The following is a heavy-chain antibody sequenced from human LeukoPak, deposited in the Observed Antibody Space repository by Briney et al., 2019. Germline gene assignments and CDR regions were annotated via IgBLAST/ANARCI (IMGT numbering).Heavy chain of an antibody. V-gene: IGHV3-11*03. D-gene: IGHD3-22*01. J-gene: IGHJ4*02. CDR1: GFTFSSYA. Sequence: GGYQRLSCAASGFTFSSYAMSWARQAPGKGLEYVAYISPSTGYTSYTVSVRGRFTISRDNAKNSLYLQMDSLRAEDTAVYYCAAMYFYDSSGYDWGQGTVVSVSS. CDR3: AAMYFYDSSGYD. CDR2: ISPSTGYT.